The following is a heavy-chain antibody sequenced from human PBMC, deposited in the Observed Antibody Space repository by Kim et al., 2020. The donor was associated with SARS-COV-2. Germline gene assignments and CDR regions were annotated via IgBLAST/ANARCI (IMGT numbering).Heavy chain of an antibody. CDR3: AREGFGSRIDH. J-gene: IGHJ4*02. CDR1: GVTIRRDH. D-gene: IGHD3-3*01. V-gene: IGHV4-59*01. CDR2: VSYSGYT. Sequence: SETLSLTCSVSGVTIRRDHWIWVRQSPGKGLEWIGYVSYSGYTNYSPALKSRLSISVDTSKSQFYLTLTSVTAADTAVYYCAREGFGSRIDHWGEGILVTVSS.